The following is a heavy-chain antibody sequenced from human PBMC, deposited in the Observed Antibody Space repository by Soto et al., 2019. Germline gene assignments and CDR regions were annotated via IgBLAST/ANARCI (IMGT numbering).Heavy chain of an antibody. CDR1: GGSFSGYY. D-gene: IGHD3-22*01. CDR3: ARSGDYYDSSGYDAFDS. V-gene: IGHV4-34*01. J-gene: IGHJ3*02. CDR2: INHSGST. Sequence: PSETLSLTCAVYGGSFSGYYWSWIRQPPGKGLEWIGEINHSGSTNYNPSLKSRVTISVDTSKNQFSLKLSSVTAADTAVYYCARSGDYYDSSGYDAFDSWGQGTMVTVAS.